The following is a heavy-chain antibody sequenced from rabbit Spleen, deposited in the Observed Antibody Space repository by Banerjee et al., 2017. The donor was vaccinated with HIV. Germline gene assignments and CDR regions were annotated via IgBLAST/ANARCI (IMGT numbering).Heavy chain of an antibody. CDR2: IYTGSSGST. CDR1: GFSFSDRDV. J-gene: IGHJ6*01. Sequence: QEQLEESGGGLVKPEGSLTLTCKASGFSFSDRDVMCWVRQAPGKGLEWIACIYTGSSGSTYYASWATGRFTCSKTSSTTVTLQMTSLTAADTATYFCARDAGSSFSSYGMDLWGPGTLVTVS. CDR3: ARDAGSSFSSYGMDL. V-gene: IGHV1S45*01. D-gene: IGHD8-1*01.